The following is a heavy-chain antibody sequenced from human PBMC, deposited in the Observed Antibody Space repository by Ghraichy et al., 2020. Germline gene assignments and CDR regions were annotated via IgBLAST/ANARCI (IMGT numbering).Heavy chain of an antibody. CDR3: ARGSGDYYYYYGMDV. CDR2: IKQDGSEK. D-gene: IGHD4-17*01. J-gene: IGHJ6*02. CDR1: GFTFSSYW. Sequence: GSLRLSCAASGFTFSSYWMSWVRQAPGKGLEWVANIKQDGSEKYYVDSVKGRFTISRDNAKNSLYLQMNSLRAEDTAVYYCARGSGDYYYYYGMDVWGQGTTVTVSS. V-gene: IGHV3-7*03.